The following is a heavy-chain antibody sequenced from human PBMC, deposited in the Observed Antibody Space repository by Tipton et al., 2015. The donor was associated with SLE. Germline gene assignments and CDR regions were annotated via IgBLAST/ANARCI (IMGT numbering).Heavy chain of an antibody. CDR2: ISSYSGTT. CDR1: GYTFTSYG. Sequence: QLVQSGPEVKKPGASVKVSCKASGYTFTSYGISWVRQAPGQGLEWMGWISSYSGTTNYAQKLQGRVTMTTDTSTSTAYMELRSLRSDDTAVYYCARSIVATTDFDYWGQGTLVTVSA. CDR3: ARSIVATTDFDY. J-gene: IGHJ4*02. V-gene: IGHV1-18*01. D-gene: IGHD5-12*01.